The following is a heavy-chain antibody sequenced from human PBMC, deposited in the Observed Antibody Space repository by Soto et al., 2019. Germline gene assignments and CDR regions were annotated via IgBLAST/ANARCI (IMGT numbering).Heavy chain of an antibody. D-gene: IGHD6-19*01. CDR3: ARSLTNRGAVAGYYFDY. J-gene: IGHJ4*02. Sequence: SVKVSCKASGGTFSSYAISWVRQAPGQGLEWMGGIIPIFGTANYAQKFQGRVTITADESTSTAYMELSSLRSEDTAVYYCARSLTNRGAVAGYYFDYWGQGTLVTVSS. CDR2: IIPIFGTA. CDR1: GGTFSSYA. V-gene: IGHV1-69*13.